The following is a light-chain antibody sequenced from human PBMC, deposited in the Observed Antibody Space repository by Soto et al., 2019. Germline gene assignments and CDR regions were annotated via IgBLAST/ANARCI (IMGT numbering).Light chain of an antibody. CDR3: QQYDTYCT. V-gene: IGKV1-5*03. CDR2: KAS. J-gene: IGKJ1*01. Sequence: DIQMTQSPSTLSASVGDRVIITCRASQSISSWLAWYQQKPGKAPKLLIYKASTLESGVPSRFSGSGSGTDFTLTISSLQPDDFATYYCQQYDTYCTFGQGTKVEIK. CDR1: QSISSW.